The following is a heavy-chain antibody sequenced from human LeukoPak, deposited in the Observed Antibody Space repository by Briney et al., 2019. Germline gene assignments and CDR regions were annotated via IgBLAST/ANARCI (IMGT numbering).Heavy chain of an antibody. V-gene: IGHV1-2*02. CDR2: INPNSGGT. Sequence: SCAASAFTFSTYAMHWVRQAPGQGLEWMGWINPNSGGTNYAQKFQGRVTMTRDTSISTAYMELSRLRSDDTAVYYCARIGIAAAGTLSDYWGQGTLVTVSS. CDR1: AFTFSTYA. D-gene: IGHD6-13*01. CDR3: ARIGIAAAGTLSDY. J-gene: IGHJ4*02.